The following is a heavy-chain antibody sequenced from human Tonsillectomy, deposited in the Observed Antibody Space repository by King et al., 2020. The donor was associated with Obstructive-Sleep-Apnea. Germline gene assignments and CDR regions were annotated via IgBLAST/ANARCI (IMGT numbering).Heavy chain of an antibody. J-gene: IGHJ4*02. Sequence: VQLVESGGGLVKPGGSLRLSCAASGFTFSSYSMNWVRQAPGKGLEWVSSISISSSYIYYADSVKGRFTISRDNAKNSLYLQMNSLRAEDTAVYYCARERRLDYYDSSGYHDYWGQGTLVTVSS. CDR2: ISISSSYI. D-gene: IGHD3-22*01. CDR1: GFTFSSYS. V-gene: IGHV3-21*01. CDR3: ARERRLDYYDSSGYHDY.